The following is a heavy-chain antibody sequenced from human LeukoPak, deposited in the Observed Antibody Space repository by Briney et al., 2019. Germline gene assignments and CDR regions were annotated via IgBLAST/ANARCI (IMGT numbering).Heavy chain of an antibody. J-gene: IGHJ4*02. CDR2: LYSGGST. D-gene: IGHD5-18*01. CDR3: ARGLWFFDY. Sequence: GGSLRLSCAASGFIVSNKYMTWVRQAPGKGLEWVSVLYSGGSTYYADSVKGRFTISRDNSKNTLYLQMNSLRAEDTAVYYCARGLWFFDYWGQGTLVTVSS. CDR1: GFIVSNKY. V-gene: IGHV3-66*01.